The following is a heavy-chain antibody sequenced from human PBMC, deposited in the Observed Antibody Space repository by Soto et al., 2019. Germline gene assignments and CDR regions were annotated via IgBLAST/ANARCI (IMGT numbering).Heavy chain of an antibody. Sequence: QVQLQESGPGLVKTSETLSLTCTVSGGSISSFFWNWFRQPAGKGLEWIGRVHGSGTTNYNASLRSRLTMTIDTPRNQFSLEMTSVTAADTAVYYCARIPGGPICWGQGTLVTVSS. CDR3: ARIPGGPIC. V-gene: IGHV4-4*07. CDR2: VHGSGTT. CDR1: GGSISSFF. J-gene: IGHJ4*02.